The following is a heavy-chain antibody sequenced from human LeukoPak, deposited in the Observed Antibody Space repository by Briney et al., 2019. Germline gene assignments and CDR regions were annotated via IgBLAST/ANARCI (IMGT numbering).Heavy chain of an antibody. CDR3: AKDYCTITTCSFDS. CDR2: ISGSGDTT. D-gene: IGHD2-2*01. CDR1: GFTLSSYA. J-gene: IGHJ4*02. Sequence: GGSLRLSCAASGFTLSSYAMSWFRQAPGKGLEWVSGISGSGDTTYYADSVKGRFTISRDNSNNTLYLQMNILRAEDTAVYYCAKDYCTITTCSFDSWGQGTLVTVSS. V-gene: IGHV3-23*01.